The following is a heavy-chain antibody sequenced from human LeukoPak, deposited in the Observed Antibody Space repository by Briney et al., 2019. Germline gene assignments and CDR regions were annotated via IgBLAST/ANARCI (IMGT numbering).Heavy chain of an antibody. J-gene: IGHJ6*03. D-gene: IGHD6-13*01. V-gene: IGHV4-34*01. CDR1: GGSFSGYY. CDR2: INHSGST. Sequence: PSETLSLTCAVYGGSFSGYYWSWIRQPPGKGLEWIGEINHSGSTNYNPSLKSRVTISVDTSKNQSSLKLSSVTAADTAVYYCAQKGGAAPDYYYYMDVWGKGTTVTVSS. CDR3: AQKGGAAPDYYYYMDV.